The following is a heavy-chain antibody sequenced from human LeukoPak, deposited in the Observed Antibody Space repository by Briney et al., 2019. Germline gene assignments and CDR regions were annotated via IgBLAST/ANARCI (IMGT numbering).Heavy chain of an antibody. CDR1: GFTFSSYS. V-gene: IGHV3-21*01. J-gene: IGHJ4*02. Sequence: GGSLRLSCAASGFTFSSYSMNWVRQAPGKGLEWVSSISSSSSYIYYADSVKGRFTISRDNAKNTLYLQMNSLRAEDTAVYYCAKGATGYSGYDSFFVYWGQGTLVTVSS. CDR2: ISSSSSYI. D-gene: IGHD5-12*01. CDR3: AKGATGYSGYDSFFVY.